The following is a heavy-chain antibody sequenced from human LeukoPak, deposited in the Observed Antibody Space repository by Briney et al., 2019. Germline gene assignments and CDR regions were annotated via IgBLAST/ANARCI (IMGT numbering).Heavy chain of an antibody. CDR2: ISWNSGSI. J-gene: IGHJ3*02. Sequence: GGSLRLSCAASGFTFDDYAMHWVRQAPGKGLEWVSGISWNSGSIGYADSVKGRFTISRDNAKNSLYLQMNSLRAEDTAVYYCARVCSNTSCWGAFDIWGQGTMVTVSS. V-gene: IGHV3-9*01. D-gene: IGHD2-2*01. CDR3: ARVCSNTSCWGAFDI. CDR1: GFTFDDYA.